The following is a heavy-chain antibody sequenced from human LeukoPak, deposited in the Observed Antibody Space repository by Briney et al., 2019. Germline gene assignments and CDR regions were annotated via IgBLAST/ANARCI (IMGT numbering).Heavy chain of an antibody. Sequence: ASVKVSCEASGYTFTGYYIHWVRQAPGQGLEWMGWINPNSGGTNYAQKFQGRVTMTRDTSISTAYMELSSLKSDDTAIYYCARRVFSGWGYYFDYWGQGTLVTVSS. J-gene: IGHJ4*02. CDR1: GYTFTGYY. D-gene: IGHD6-19*01. CDR3: ARRVFSGWGYYFDY. CDR2: INPNSGGT. V-gene: IGHV1-2*02.